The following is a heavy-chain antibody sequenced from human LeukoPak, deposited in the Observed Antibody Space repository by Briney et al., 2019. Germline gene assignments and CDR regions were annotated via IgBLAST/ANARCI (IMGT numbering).Heavy chain of an antibody. CDR1: GGSNSSYY. CDR3: ATGSQWLVMFEY. V-gene: IGHV4-59*01. D-gene: IGHD6-19*01. J-gene: IGHJ4*02. CDR2: IHYSGRT. Sequence: PSETLSLTCTVSGGSNSSYYWSGIRQPPGKGLEWIGYIHYSGRTKYNPSLKSRGTISVDTSKNQFSLKLSSVTAADTAVYYCATGSQWLVMFEYWGQGTLVTVSS.